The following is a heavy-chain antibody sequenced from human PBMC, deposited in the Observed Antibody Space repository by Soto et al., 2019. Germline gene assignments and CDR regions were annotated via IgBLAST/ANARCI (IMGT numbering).Heavy chain of an antibody. CDR1: GGSISSYY. Sequence: SETLSLTCTVSGGSISSYYWSWIRQPPGKGLEWIGYIYYSGSTNYNPSLKSRVTISVDTSKNQFSLKLSSVTAADTAVYYCARAGVAGTDWFDPWGQGTLVTVS. CDR3: ARAGVAGTDWFDP. V-gene: IGHV4-59*01. CDR2: IYYSGST. J-gene: IGHJ5*02. D-gene: IGHD6-19*01.